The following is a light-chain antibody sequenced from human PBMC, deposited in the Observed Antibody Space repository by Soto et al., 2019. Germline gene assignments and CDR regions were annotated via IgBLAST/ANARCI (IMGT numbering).Light chain of an antibody. V-gene: IGKV1-5*01. CDR3: QQYTSYPYT. Sequence: DIQMTQSPSTLSASVGDRVTITCRASQSVSNWLAWYQQKPGKAPKLMIYDASSLQTGVPSRFSGSESGTEFTLTITSLQPDDFATYYCQQYTSYPYTFGQGTKVEIK. CDR2: DAS. J-gene: IGKJ2*01. CDR1: QSVSNW.